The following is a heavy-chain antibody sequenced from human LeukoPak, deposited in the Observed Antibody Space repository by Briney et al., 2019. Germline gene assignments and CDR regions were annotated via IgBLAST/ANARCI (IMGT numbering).Heavy chain of an antibody. CDR3: ARGPHKRTYDRDNWFDP. V-gene: IGHV1-46*01. CDR2: INPSGGST. J-gene: IGHJ5*02. CDR1: GYTFSNYY. Sequence: ASVKVSCKASGYTFSNYYMYWVRQAPGQGLEWMGLINPSGGSTNYAQKFQGRVTMTRDMSTSTVHMELSSLRSEDTAVFYCARGPHKRTYDRDNWFDPWGQGTLVTVSS. D-gene: IGHD3-3*01.